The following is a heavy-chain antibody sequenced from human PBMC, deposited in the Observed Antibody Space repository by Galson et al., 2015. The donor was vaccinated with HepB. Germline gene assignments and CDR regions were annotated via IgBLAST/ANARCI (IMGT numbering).Heavy chain of an antibody. V-gene: IGHV3-23*01. CDR3: AKGSSGWYFAWFDP. D-gene: IGHD6-19*01. CDR2: ISGSGGST. Sequence: FLRLSCAASGFTFSSYAMSWVRQAPGKGLEWVSAISGSGGSTYYADSVKGRFTISRDNSKNTLYLQMNSLRAEDTAVYYCAKGSSGWYFAWFDPWGQGTLVTVSS. CDR1: GFTFSSYA. J-gene: IGHJ5*02.